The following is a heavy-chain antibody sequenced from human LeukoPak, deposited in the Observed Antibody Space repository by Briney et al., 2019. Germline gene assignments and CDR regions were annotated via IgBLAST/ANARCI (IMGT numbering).Heavy chain of an antibody. CDR2: IKQDGSEE. Sequence: GGSLRLSCAASGFTFSSYWMSWVRQAPGKGLEWVANIKQDGSEEYYVDSVKGRFTISRDNAKNSLYLQMNSLRAEDTALYYCAKDRGYCSSTSCYEFDYWGQGTLVTVSS. CDR1: GFTFSSYW. D-gene: IGHD2-2*01. CDR3: AKDRGYCSSTSCYEFDY. V-gene: IGHV3-7*03. J-gene: IGHJ4*02.